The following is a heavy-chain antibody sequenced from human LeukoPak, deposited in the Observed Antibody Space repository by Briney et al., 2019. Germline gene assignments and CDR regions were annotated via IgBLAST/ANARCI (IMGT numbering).Heavy chain of an antibody. Sequence: GGSLRLSCAASGFRFSSYAMSWVRQAPGKGLEWVSSISSSSRYIYYADSVKGRFTISRDNAKNSLYLQMNSLGAEDTAVYYCARDQGDSPFDYWGQGTLVTVSS. V-gene: IGHV3-21*01. J-gene: IGHJ4*02. D-gene: IGHD3-16*01. CDR1: GFRFSSYA. CDR2: ISSSSRYI. CDR3: ARDQGDSPFDY.